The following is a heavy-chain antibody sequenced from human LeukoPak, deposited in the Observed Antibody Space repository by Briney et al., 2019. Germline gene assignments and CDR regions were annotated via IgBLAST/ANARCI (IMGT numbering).Heavy chain of an antibody. J-gene: IGHJ4*02. V-gene: IGHV3-23*01. CDR3: AKGQSTIATRSFDS. CDR1: GFTFSSNA. D-gene: IGHD6-6*01. Sequence: GGSLRLSCAASGFTFSSNAMSWVRQAPGKGLEWVSTISTNGAATYYTDSVKGRFTISRDNSKNTLFLQMNSLRAEDTAIYYCAKGQSTIATRSFDSWGQGTLVTVSS. CDR2: ISTNGAAT.